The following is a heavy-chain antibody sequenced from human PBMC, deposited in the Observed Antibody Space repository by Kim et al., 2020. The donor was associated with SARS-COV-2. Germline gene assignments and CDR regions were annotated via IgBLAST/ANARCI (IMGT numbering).Heavy chain of an antibody. D-gene: IGHD3-22*01. J-gene: IGHJ1*01. CDR1: GFTFGDYA. CDR3: TRDLYGYDSSGYYPEYFQH. V-gene: IGHV3-49*03. Sequence: GGSLRLSCTASGFTFGDYAMSWFRQAPGKGLEWVGFIRSKAYGGTTEYAASVKGRFTISRDDSKSIAYLQMSSLKTEDTAVYYCTRDLYGYDSSGYYPEYFQHWGQGTLVTVSS. CDR2: IRSKAYGGTT.